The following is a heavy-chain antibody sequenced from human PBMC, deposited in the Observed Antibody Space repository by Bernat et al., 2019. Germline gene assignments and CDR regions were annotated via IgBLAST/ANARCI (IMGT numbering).Heavy chain of an antibody. D-gene: IGHD1-1*01. Sequence: QVQLVQSGAEVKKPGASVKVSCKASGFTFTGYYIHWVRQAPGQGLEWMGRINPNSGATNSAQELQGRVTMTRDTSISTAYMEMSRLRSDDTAVYYCVRDQGGTHLYSSYYMDVWGKGTTVTVSS. V-gene: IGHV1-2*06. CDR3: VRDQGGTHLYSSYYMDV. J-gene: IGHJ6*03. CDR2: INPNSGAT. CDR1: GFTFTGYY.